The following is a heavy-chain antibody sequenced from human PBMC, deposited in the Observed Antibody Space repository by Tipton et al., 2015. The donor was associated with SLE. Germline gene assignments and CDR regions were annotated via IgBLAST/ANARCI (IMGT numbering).Heavy chain of an antibody. D-gene: IGHD2-2*03. V-gene: IGHV3-30-3*01. J-gene: IGHJ6*02. CDR1: GFTFSGYA. CDR2: ISYDGFNK. Sequence: SLRLSCAASGFTFSGYAMHWVRQAPGKGLEWVAIISYDGFNKHSADSVQGRFIISRDNSKNTVYLQMNSLRGEDTAVYYCAREGSKDWILFGYYGMDVWGQGTTVIVSS. CDR3: AREGSKDWILFGYYGMDV.